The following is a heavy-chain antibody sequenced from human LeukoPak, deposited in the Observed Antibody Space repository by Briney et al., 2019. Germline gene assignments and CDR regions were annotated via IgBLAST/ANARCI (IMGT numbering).Heavy chain of an antibody. J-gene: IGHJ4*02. Sequence: PGGSLRLSCAASGFTFISYTMNWVRQAPGKGLEWVSSISSSSSYIYYADSVKGRFTISRDNARKSLYLQMNTLRAEDTAVYYCARGSDTAMVLFSCFDYWGQGTLVTVSS. CDR1: GFTFISYT. CDR2: ISSSSSYI. V-gene: IGHV3-21*01. D-gene: IGHD5-18*01. CDR3: ARGSDTAMVLFSCFDY.